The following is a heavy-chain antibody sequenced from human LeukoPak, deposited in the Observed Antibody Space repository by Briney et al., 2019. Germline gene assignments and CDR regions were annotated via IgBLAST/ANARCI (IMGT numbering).Heavy chain of an antibody. Sequence: PGGSLRLSCAASGFMFSAYAMNWVRQAPGKGLEWISYISSSSSNIYADSVKGRFTISRDNARNSLYLQINSLRVDDTAVYFCARENGYRLDYWGQGSLVTVSS. CDR2: ISSSSSN. CDR3: ARENGYRLDY. CDR1: GFMFSAYA. D-gene: IGHD5-18*01. J-gene: IGHJ4*02. V-gene: IGHV3-48*04.